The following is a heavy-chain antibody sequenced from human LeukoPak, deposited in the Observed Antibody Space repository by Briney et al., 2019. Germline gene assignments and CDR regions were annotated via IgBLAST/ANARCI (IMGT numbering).Heavy chain of an antibody. CDR1: XFXXXXXX. Sequence: PGGSLRLSCAASXFXXXXXXXXXVXXXXXKXXXXXXXXXXXXXXXXYAXSVRGRFTISRDNSKNTLYLHMTSLRAEDTAVYYCARGGRYYYDSSGYYDYYYGMDVWGQGTTVTVSS. CDR2: XXXXXXXX. V-gene: IGHV3-33*01. D-gene: IGHD3-22*01. CDR3: ARGGRYYYDSSGYYDYYYGMDV. J-gene: IGHJ6*02.